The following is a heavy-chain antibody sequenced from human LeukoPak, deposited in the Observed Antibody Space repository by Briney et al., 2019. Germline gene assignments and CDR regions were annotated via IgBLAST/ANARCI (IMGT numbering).Heavy chain of an antibody. CDR2: IYTSGST. J-gene: IGHJ5*02. Sequence: SETLSLTCTVSGGSISSYYWSWIRQPAGKGLEWIGRIYTSGSTNYNPSLKSRVTMSVDTSKNQFSLKLSSVTAADTAVYYCARDRYDFWSGYYTTFWFDPWGQGTLVTVSS. CDR1: GGSISSYY. CDR3: ARDRYDFWSGYYTTFWFDP. V-gene: IGHV4-4*07. D-gene: IGHD3-3*01.